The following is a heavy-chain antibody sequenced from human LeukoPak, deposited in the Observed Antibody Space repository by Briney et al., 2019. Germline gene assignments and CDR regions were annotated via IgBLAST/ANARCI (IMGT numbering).Heavy chain of an antibody. CDR1: GFTFSTYV. D-gene: IGHD5-24*01. CDR2: VGGDGHVT. Sequence: PGGSLRLSCAASGFTFSTYVMSWVRRAPGKGLAWVSSVGGDGHVTYYADSVKGRFTISRDNSRHTLFLQMDGLRVEDTPTYYCAKGISADGYNFERGADYWGQGSLVSVSS. J-gene: IGHJ4*02. CDR3: AKGISADGYNFERGADY. V-gene: IGHV3-23*01.